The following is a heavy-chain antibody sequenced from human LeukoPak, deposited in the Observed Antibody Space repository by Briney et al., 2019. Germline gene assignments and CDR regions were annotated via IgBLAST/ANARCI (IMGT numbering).Heavy chain of an antibody. Sequence: PGGSLRLSCAASRFTFSSYAMSWVRQAPGKGLEWVSAISGSGGSTYYADSVKGRFTISRDNSKNTLYLQMNSLRAEYTAVYYCATVSRPFDYWGQGTLVTVSS. V-gene: IGHV3-23*01. CDR1: RFTFSSYA. CDR3: ATVSRPFDY. J-gene: IGHJ4*02. CDR2: ISGSGGST.